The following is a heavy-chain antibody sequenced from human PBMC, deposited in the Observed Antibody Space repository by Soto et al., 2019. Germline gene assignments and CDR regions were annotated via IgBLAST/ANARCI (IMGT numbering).Heavy chain of an antibody. Sequence: ASVKASCKASGYTFTSYAMHWVRQAPGQRLEWMGWINAGNGNTKYSQKFQGRVTITRDTSASTAYMELSSLRSDDTAVYYCARGYCSGGSCPALAAFDIWGQGTMVTVSS. CDR3: ARGYCSGGSCPALAAFDI. CDR2: INAGNGNT. J-gene: IGHJ3*02. D-gene: IGHD2-15*01. V-gene: IGHV1-3*01. CDR1: GYTFTSYA.